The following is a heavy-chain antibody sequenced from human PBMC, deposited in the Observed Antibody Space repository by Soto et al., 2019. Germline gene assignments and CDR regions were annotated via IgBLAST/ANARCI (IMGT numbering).Heavy chain of an antibody. CDR1: GFTFDDYA. J-gene: IGHJ4*02. Sequence: EVQLVESGGGLVQPGRSLRLSCAASGFTFDDYAMHWVRQAPGKGLEWVSGISWNSGSIGYADSVKGRFTISRDNAXTSLYLQMNSLRAEDTALYYCAKGIWFGELLTLFDYWGQGTLVTVSS. CDR3: AKGIWFGELLTLFDY. V-gene: IGHV3-9*01. D-gene: IGHD3-10*01. CDR2: ISWNSGSI.